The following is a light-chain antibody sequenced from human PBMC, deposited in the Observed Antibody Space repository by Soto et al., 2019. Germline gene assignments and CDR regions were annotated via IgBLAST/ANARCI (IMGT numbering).Light chain of an antibody. CDR2: GAS. V-gene: IGKV3-15*01. CDR3: EQYNNWPWT. J-gene: IGKJ1*01. CDR1: QSVSSN. Sequence: EIVMTQSPATLSVSPGERATLSCRASQSVSSNLAWYQQKPGQTPRLLIYGASTRATGIQARFRGSGSGTEFTLTISSLQSEDFAVYYCEQYNNWPWTVGQGTKVEIK.